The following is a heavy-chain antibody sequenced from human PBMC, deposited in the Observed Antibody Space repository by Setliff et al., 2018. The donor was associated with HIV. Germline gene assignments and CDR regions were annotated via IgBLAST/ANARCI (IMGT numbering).Heavy chain of an antibody. CDR2: IKPGTP. D-gene: IGHD7-27*01. V-gene: IGHV1-46*01. Sequence: GASVKVSCKASGGSFSDYFLHWVRQAPGQGLEWMGMIKPGTPNYALKFQGRITMASDSSTSIVYMELSNLRSEDTAVYYCARDPTGNQDSWGQGTLVTVSS. J-gene: IGHJ4*02. CDR3: ARDPTGNQDS. CDR1: GGSFSDYF.